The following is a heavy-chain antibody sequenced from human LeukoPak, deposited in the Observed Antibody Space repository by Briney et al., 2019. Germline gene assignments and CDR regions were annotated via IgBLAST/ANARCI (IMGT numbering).Heavy chain of an antibody. CDR2: IYYSGST. V-gene: IGHV4-39*07. CDR1: GGSINSSSYY. J-gene: IGHJ5*02. D-gene: IGHD6-19*01. Sequence: SETLSLTCTVSGGSINSSSYYWGWIRQPPGKGLEWIGSIYYSGSTYYNPSLKSRVTISVGTSKNQFSLKLNSVTAADTAVYYCARAVVAVAGTRWFDPWGQGTLVTVS. CDR3: ARAVVAVAGTRWFDP.